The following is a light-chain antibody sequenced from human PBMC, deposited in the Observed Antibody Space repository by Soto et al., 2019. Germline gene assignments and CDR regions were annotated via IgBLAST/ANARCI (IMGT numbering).Light chain of an antibody. CDR3: QYYDDNNGVL. V-gene: IGLV6-57*01. CDR1: SGSIASNY. Sequence: NFMLTQPHAVSESPGKTVTISCTRSSGSIASNYVHWYQQRPGSSPSTVILEDDQRPSGVPDRFSGSIDSASNSASLTISGLQTEDEANYYCQYYDDNNGVLFGTGTKVTVL. J-gene: IGLJ1*01. CDR2: EDD.